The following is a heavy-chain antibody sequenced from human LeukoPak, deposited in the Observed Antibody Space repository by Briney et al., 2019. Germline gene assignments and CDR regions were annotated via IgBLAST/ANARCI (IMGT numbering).Heavy chain of an antibody. CDR3: ARTYSAWYVFDH. D-gene: IGHD3-16*01. V-gene: IGHV1-18*01. Sequence: ASVKVSCKASGYSFTSYGITWVRQAPGQGLEWMGWISAYNGNTNYAQKFQDRVTMTRDTPASTVYMELRSLRSDDTAVYYCARTYSAWYVFDHWGQGTLVTVSS. J-gene: IGHJ4*02. CDR2: ISAYNGNT. CDR1: GYSFTSYG.